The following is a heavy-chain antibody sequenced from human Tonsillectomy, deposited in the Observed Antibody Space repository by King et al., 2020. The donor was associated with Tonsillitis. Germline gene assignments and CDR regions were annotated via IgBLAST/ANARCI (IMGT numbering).Heavy chain of an antibody. CDR3: ARDPLSSGSYWWYYYYYGMDV. Sequence: QLQESGPGLVKPSETLSLTCTVSGGSISSSSYYWGWIRQPPGKGLEWIGSIYYSRSTYYNPSLKSRVTISVDTSKNQFSLKLSSVTAADTAVYYCARDPLSSGSYWWYYYYYGMDVWGQGTTVTVSS. V-gene: IGHV4-39*07. CDR2: IYYSRST. CDR1: GGSISSSSYY. D-gene: IGHD3-10*01. J-gene: IGHJ6*02.